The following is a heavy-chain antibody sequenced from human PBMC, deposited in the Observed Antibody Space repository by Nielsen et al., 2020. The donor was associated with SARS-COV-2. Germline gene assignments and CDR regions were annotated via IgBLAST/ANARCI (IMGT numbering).Heavy chain of an antibody. J-gene: IGHJ4*02. Sequence: GGSLRLSCSASGFTFSSYTMLWVRQAPGKGLKYVSAIRSNGGSTYYTDSVKGRFIISRDNSKNTLYLQMSSLRAEDTAVYHCVKGGYSSPAYWGQGTLVTVSS. D-gene: IGHD6-13*01. CDR2: IRSNGGST. CDR3: VKGGYSSPAY. CDR1: GFTFSSYT. V-gene: IGHV3-64D*09.